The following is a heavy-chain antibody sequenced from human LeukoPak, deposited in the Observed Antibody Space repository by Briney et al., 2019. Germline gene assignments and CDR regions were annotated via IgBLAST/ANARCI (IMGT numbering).Heavy chain of an antibody. CDR1: GGSISSSNW. CDR2: IYHSGST. CDR3: ATRRTMVRERDWYFDL. D-gene: IGHD3-10*01. J-gene: IGHJ2*01. Sequence: SGTLSLTCAVSGGSISSSNWWSWVRQPPGKGLEWIGEIYHSGSTNYNPSLKSRVTISVDKSKNQFSLRLSSVTAADTAVYYCATRRTMVRERDWYFDLWGRGTLVTVSS. V-gene: IGHV4-4*02.